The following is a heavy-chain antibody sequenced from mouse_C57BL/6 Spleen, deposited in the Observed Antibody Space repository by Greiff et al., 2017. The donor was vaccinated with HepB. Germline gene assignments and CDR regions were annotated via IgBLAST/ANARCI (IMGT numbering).Heavy chain of an antibody. CDR3: ARLGSYYFDY. Sequence: LQQPGTELVNPGASVNLSCKSSVYTFPSYCLHWVKQSPGQGLEWIGNIYPSYGGTNYNEKFKSKATLTVDKSSSTAYMQLSSLTSEDSAVYYCARLGSYYFDYWGQGTTLTVSS. CDR2: IYPSYGGT. V-gene: IGHV1-53*01. CDR1: VYTFPSYC. J-gene: IGHJ2*01. D-gene: IGHD4-1*01.